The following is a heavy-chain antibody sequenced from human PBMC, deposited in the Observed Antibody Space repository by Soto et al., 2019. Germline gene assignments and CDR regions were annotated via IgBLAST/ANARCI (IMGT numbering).Heavy chain of an antibody. V-gene: IGHV4-61*01. CDR1: GCSVSSGSYY. J-gene: IGHJ6*02. D-gene: IGHD6-13*01. CDR2: IYYSGST. CDR3: ARLPGHSSWSLGYYYGMDV. Sequence: PSETLSLTCTVSGCSVSSGSYYWSWIRQPPGKGLEWIGYIYYSGSTNYNPSLKSRVTISVDTSKNQFSLKLSSVTAADTAVYYCARLPGHSSWSLGYYYGMDVWGQGTTVTVSS.